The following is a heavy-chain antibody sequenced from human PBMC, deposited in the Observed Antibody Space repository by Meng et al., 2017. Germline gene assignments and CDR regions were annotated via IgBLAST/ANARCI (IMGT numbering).Heavy chain of an antibody. J-gene: IGHJ3*02. CDR2: ISWNSGSI. V-gene: IGHV3-9*03. CDR3: AKARARGLVGAGGGAFDI. D-gene: IGHD1-26*01. CDR1: GFTFYDYA. Sequence: SLKISCAASGFTFYDYAMHWVRQAPGEGLEWVSGISWNSGSIGYADSVKGRFTISRDNAKNSLYLQMNSLRAEDMALYYCAKARARGLVGAGGGAFDIWGQGTMVTVSS.